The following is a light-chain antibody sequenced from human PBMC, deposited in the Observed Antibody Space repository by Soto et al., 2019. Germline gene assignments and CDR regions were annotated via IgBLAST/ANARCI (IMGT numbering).Light chain of an antibody. Sequence: EIMMTQSPATLSVSPGERATLSCRASQSVSSYLAWFQQKPGQAPRLLIYDASTRATGIPVRFSGSGSGTEFTLTISSLQAEDVAVYYCQQYYSTPLTFGGGTKVDIK. CDR3: QQYYSTPLT. J-gene: IGKJ4*01. V-gene: IGKV3-15*01. CDR2: DAS. CDR1: QSVSSY.